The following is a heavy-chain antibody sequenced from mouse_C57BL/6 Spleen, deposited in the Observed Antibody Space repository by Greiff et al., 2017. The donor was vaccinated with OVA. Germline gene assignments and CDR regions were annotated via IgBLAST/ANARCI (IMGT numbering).Heavy chain of an antibody. J-gene: IGHJ2*01. CDR3: ARNDYDDGGDFDY. Sequence: EVKLLESGPELVKPGASVKMSCKASGYTFTDYNMHWVKQSHGKSLEWIGYINPNNGGTSYNQKFKGKATLTVNKSSSTAYMELRSLTSEDSAVYYCARNDYDDGGDFDYWGQGTTLTVSS. V-gene: IGHV1-22*01. CDR2: INPNNGGT. CDR1: GYTFTDYN. D-gene: IGHD2-4*01.